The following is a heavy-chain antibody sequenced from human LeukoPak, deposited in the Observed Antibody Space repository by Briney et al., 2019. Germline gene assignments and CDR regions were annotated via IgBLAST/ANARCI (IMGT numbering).Heavy chain of an antibody. Sequence: GGSLRLSCAASGFTFSSYGMHWVRQAPGKGLEWVAVIWYDGSNKYYADSVKGRFTISRDNSKNTLYLQMNSLRAEDTAVYYCAKTTYNWNDEYAFDIWGQGTMVTVSS. CDR1: GFTFSSYG. CDR2: IWYDGSNK. CDR3: AKTTYNWNDEYAFDI. V-gene: IGHV3-30*02. J-gene: IGHJ3*02. D-gene: IGHD1-1*01.